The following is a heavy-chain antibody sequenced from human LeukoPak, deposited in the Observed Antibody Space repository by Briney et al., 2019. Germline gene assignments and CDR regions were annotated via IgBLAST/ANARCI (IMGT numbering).Heavy chain of an antibody. CDR3: AKDEATSGGGLAS. CDR2: MYTGGTT. D-gene: IGHD3-16*01. CDR1: GFTVSGTH. J-gene: IGHJ4*02. V-gene: IGHV3-53*01. Sequence: GGSLRLSCAASGFTVSGTHMSWVRQATGKGLEWVAAMYTGGTTYYADSVTGRFTISRDNSKNTLYLHMNSLRAEDTAVYYCAKDEATSGGGLASWGQGTLVSVPS.